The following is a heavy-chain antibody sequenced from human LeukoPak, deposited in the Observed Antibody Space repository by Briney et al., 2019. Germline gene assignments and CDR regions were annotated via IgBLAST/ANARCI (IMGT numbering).Heavy chain of an antibody. CDR2: IYFSGST. CDR1: GGSISSYY. Sequence: SETLTLTCTVSGGSISSYYWSWLRQPPGKGLEWIGYIYFSGSTNYNPPLKSRVTISADTSKNQFSLKLSSVTAADTAVYYCATTTIVAPGTTGGYYFDYWGQGTLVTVSS. D-gene: IGHD6-13*01. CDR3: ATTTIVAPGTTGGYYFDY. J-gene: IGHJ4*02. V-gene: IGHV4-59*08.